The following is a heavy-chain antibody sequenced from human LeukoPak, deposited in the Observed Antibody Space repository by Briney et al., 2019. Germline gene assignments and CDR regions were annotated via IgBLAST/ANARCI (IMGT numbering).Heavy chain of an antibody. D-gene: IGHD6-13*01. Sequence: ASVKVSCKASGYTFTGYYMHWVRQAPGQGLECMGRINPNSGGTNYAQKFQGRVTMTRDTSISTAYMELSRLRSDDTAVYYCAREYGGRSSSWYRGLYYFDYWGQGTLVTVSS. V-gene: IGHV1-2*06. CDR2: INPNSGGT. CDR1: GYTFTGYY. CDR3: AREYGGRSSSWYRGLYYFDY. J-gene: IGHJ4*02.